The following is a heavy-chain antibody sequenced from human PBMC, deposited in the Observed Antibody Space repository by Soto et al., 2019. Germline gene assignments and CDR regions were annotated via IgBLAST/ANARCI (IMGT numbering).Heavy chain of an antibody. CDR1: GFTFSSYG. V-gene: IGHV3-33*01. CDR3: AREGPYYYDSSGYSAAQIYAYYGSDV. J-gene: IGHJ6*02. CDR2: IWYDGSKK. Sequence: QVQLVESGGGVVQPGRSLRLSCAASGFTFSSYGMHWVRQAPGKGLEWVAVIWYDGSKKYYADSVKGRFTISRDNSKNTLYLQMNSLRAEDTAVYYCAREGPYYYDSSGYSAAQIYAYYGSDVWGQGTTVTVSS. D-gene: IGHD3-22*01.